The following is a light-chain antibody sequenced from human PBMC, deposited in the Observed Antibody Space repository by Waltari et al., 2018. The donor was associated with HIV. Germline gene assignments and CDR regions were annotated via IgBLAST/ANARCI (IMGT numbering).Light chain of an antibody. CDR3: TSYVDNYHVF. CDR1: STDVGAYDY. J-gene: IGLJ2*01. V-gene: IGLV2-8*01. CDR2: EVT. Sequence: QSALTPPPSASGSPGQSVTISCTGTSTDVGAYDYVPWYQQHPGRAPKLLIYEVTKRPSGVPDRLSGSKSGNTASLTVSGLQAEDDGHYYCTSYVDNYHVFFGGGTKLTVL.